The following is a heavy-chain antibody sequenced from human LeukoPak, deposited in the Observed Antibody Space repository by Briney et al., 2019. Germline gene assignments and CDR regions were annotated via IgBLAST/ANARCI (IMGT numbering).Heavy chain of an antibody. CDR1: GYTFTSYG. CDR2: ISAYNGNT. Sequence: ASVKVSCKASGYTFTSYGISWVRQAPGQGLEWMGWISAYNGNTNYAQKLQGRVTMTTDTSTSTAYTELRSLRSDDTAVYYCARDQDCSSTSCYSYYYYYYMDVWGKGTTVTVSS. J-gene: IGHJ6*03. V-gene: IGHV1-18*01. D-gene: IGHD2-2*01. CDR3: ARDQDCSSTSCYSYYYYYYMDV.